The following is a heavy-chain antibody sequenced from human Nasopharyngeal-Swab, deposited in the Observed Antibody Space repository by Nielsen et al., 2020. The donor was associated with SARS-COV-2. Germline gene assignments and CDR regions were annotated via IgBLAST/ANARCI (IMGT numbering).Heavy chain of an antibody. D-gene: IGHD6-13*01. V-gene: IGHV1-3*01. J-gene: IGHJ4*02. Sequence: VKVSCKASGYTFTSYAMHWVRQAPGQRLEWMGWINAGNGNTKYSQKLQGRVTMTTDTSTSTAYMELRSLRSDDTAVYYCAREVVGSSWDYWGQGTLVTVSS. CDR2: INAGNGNT. CDR1: GYTFTSYA. CDR3: AREVVGSSWDY.